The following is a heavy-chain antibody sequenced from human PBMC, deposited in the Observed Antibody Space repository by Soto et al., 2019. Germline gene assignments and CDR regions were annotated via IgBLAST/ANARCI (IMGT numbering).Heavy chain of an antibody. CDR3: ARVIGNIFRGPLGCWFDY. J-gene: IGHJ4*02. V-gene: IGHV4-34*01. D-gene: IGHD3-10*01. Sequence: QVQLQQLGAGLLKPSETLSLTCAVYGGSFSGYYWSWIRQPPGKGLEWIGEINHSGSTNYNPSLKIRVTISVDRYKNQFSLKLSAGTAADPAVYYCARVIGNIFRGPLGCWFDYWGQGTLVTVSS. CDR1: GGSFSGYY. CDR2: INHSGST.